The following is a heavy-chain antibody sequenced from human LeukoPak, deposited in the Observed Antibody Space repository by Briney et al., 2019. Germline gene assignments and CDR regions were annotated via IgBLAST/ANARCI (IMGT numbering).Heavy chain of an antibody. Sequence: GGSLRLSCAASGFALSSHWMTWVRQVPGRGPEWVANVNRDGSETYYLDSVKGRFTISKDNAKNSLYLQMNSLRAEDTALYHCARNNGMDVWGQGTTVIVTS. CDR3: ARNNGMDV. CDR1: GFALSSHW. J-gene: IGHJ6*02. CDR2: VNRDGSET. V-gene: IGHV3-7*03.